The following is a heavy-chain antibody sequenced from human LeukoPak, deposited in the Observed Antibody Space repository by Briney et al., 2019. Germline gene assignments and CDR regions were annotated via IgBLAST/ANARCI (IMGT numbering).Heavy chain of an antibody. CDR3: ARSIYSGYDPYYFDS. D-gene: IGHD5-12*01. CDR1: GFTFSSYG. V-gene: IGHV3-33*01. Sequence: GRSLRLSCVASGFTFSSYGMYWVRQAPGKGLEWVAVIWYDGSNKYYADSVKGRFTISRDNSKNTLYLQMNSLRAEDTAVYYCARSIYSGYDPYYFDSWGQGILVTVSS. CDR2: IWYDGSNK. J-gene: IGHJ4*02.